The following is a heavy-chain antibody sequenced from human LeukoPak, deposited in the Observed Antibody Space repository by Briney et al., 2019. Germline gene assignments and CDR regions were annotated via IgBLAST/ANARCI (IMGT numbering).Heavy chain of an antibody. CDR3: ARDRDYYDSSGYYSFDY. D-gene: IGHD3-22*01. CDR2: ISYDGSNK. Sequence: GGSLRLSCAASGFTFSSYAMHWVRQAPGKGLEWVAAISYDGSNKYYADSVKGRFTISRDNSKNTLYLQMNSLRAEDTAVYYCARDRDYYDSSGYYSFDYWGQGTLVTVSS. J-gene: IGHJ4*02. CDR1: GFTFSSYA. V-gene: IGHV3-30*04.